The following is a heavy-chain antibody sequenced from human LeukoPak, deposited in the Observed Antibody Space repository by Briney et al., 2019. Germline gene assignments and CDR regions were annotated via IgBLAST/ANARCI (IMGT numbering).Heavy chain of an antibody. V-gene: IGHV1-2*02. Sequence: ASVKVSWKASGDTFTGYYVHWVRQAPGQGLEWMGWIDPNGGDTNFAQKFQDRVTMIGDTSISTTYMELSRLRSDDTAVYYCARAPPYCSGGRCYPDFWGQGTLVTVSS. CDR3: ARAPPYCSGGRCYPDF. CDR2: IDPNGGDT. D-gene: IGHD2-15*01. CDR1: GDTFTGYY. J-gene: IGHJ4*02.